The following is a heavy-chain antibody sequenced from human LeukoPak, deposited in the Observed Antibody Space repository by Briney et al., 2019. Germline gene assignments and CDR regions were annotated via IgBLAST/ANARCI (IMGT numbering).Heavy chain of an antibody. CDR1: GYTFTNHY. D-gene: IGHD5-18*01. CDR2: TNPHSGDT. V-gene: IGHV1-2*02. CDR3: ASGLSSLFSFGAALDYYMDV. J-gene: IGHJ6*03. Sequence: GASVKVSCKASGYTFTNHYMHWVRQARGQGLEWMGWTNPHSGDTNYAQKFQGRVIMTRDTSISTAYMELSSLRSDDTAMYYCASGLSSLFSFGAALDYYMDVWGKGTPVTVSS.